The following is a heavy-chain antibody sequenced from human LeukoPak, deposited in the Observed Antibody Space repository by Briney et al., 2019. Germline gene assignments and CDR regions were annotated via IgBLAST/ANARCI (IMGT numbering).Heavy chain of an antibody. V-gene: IGHV4-59*12. Sequence: SETLSLSCTVSGGSISSYYWSWVRQPPGKGLEWIGYIYYSGSTNYNPSLKSRVTISVDTSKNQFSLKLSSVTAADTAVYYCARGRDDFWSGYYSGPCYFDYWGQGTLVTVSS. CDR2: IYYSGST. J-gene: IGHJ4*02. CDR3: ARGRDDFWSGYYSGPCYFDY. D-gene: IGHD3-3*01. CDR1: GGSISSYY.